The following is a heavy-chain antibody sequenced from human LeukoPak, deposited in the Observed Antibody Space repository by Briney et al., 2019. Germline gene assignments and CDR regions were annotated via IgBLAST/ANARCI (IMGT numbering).Heavy chain of an antibody. CDR2: IHYDGKI. V-gene: IGHV3-53*01. D-gene: IGHD2-21*01. CDR1: GFSVSGKF. J-gene: IGHJ4*02. CDR3: ASGDGYLQPY. Sequence: PGGSLRLSCAASGFSVSGKFMSWVRQAPGKGLEWVSIIHYDGKIRYAGSVGGRFTIYRDGSENTLFLQMNSLRVDDTAVYFCASGDGYLQPYWGQGTLVTVSS.